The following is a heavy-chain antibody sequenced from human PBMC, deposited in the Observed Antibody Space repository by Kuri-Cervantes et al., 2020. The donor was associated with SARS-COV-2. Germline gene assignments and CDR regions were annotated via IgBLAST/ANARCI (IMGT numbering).Heavy chain of an antibody. D-gene: IGHD4-23*01. CDR1: GFTFSGHY. CDR3: ARDLFGGGGYYYGMDV. V-gene: IGHV3-72*01. CDR2: TRNKANSYTT. J-gene: IGHJ6*02. Sequence: GGSLRLSCAASGFTFSGHYMDWVRQAPGKGLEWVGRTRNKANSYTTEYAASVKGRFTISRDDSKNSLYLQMNSLRAEDTAVYYCARDLFGGGGYYYGMDVWGQGTTVTVSS.